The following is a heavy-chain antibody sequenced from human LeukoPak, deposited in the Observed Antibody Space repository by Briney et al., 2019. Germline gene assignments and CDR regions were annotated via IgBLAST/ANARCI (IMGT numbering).Heavy chain of an antibody. Sequence: PGGSLRLSCAASGFTFSSYAMSWVRQAPGKGLEWVSAISGSGGSTYYADSVKGRFTISRDNSKNTLYLQMNSLRAEDTAVYYCAKEGYYYDSSGYPTPFDYWGQGTLATVSS. D-gene: IGHD3-22*01. CDR3: AKEGYYYDSSGYPTPFDY. J-gene: IGHJ4*02. CDR2: ISGSGGST. CDR1: GFTFSSYA. V-gene: IGHV3-23*01.